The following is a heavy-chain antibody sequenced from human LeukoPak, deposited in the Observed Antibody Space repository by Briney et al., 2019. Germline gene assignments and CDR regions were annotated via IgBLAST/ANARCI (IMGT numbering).Heavy chain of an antibody. CDR1: GYTFTSYY. CDR3: ARAVQVVGASDWFDP. J-gene: IGHJ5*02. D-gene: IGHD1-26*01. Sequence: GASVKVSCKASGYTFTSYYMHWVRQAPGQGLEWMGIINPSGGSTSYAQKLQGRVTMTTGTSTSTAYMELRSLRSDDTAVYYCARAVQVVGASDWFDPWGQGTLVTVSS. V-gene: IGHV1-46*01. CDR2: INPSGGST.